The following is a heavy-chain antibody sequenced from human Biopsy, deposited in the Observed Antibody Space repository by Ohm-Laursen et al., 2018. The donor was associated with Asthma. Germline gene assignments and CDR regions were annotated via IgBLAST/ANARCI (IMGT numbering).Heavy chain of an antibody. Sequence: PSETLSLTCMVSGGSMTPTSHYWDWIRQAPGKGLEWIGYISYGGKTSYNPSLENRVTISRDTSKNQFSLRLTSVTAADTAVYFCARRITIFGVVQKDHGMDAWGQGTTVIVSS. D-gene: IGHD3-3*01. CDR2: ISYGGKT. CDR3: ARRITIFGVVQKDHGMDA. CDR1: GGSMTPTSHY. V-gene: IGHV4-39*01. J-gene: IGHJ6*02.